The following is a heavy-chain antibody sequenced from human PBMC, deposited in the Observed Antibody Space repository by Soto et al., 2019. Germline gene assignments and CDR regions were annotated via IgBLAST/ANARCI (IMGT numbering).Heavy chain of an antibody. CDR3: AWDICGRTTGCAS. D-gene: IGHD3-9*01. CDR1: GFPFSTYL. V-gene: IGHV3-7*01. Sequence: EVQLVESGGDLVQPGGSLRLSCAACGFPFSTYLMSWVRQAPGKGLEWVANIGQDGSAKYYMASVKGRLTISRDNAKNSPYLQMDSLRVEDTAIYYCAWDICGRTTGCASWGQGTLVTVSS. CDR2: IGQDGSAK. J-gene: IGHJ4*02.